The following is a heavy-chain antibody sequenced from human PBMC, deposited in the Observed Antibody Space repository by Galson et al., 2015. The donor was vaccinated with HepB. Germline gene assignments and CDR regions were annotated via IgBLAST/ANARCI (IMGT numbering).Heavy chain of an antibody. Sequence: SVKVSCKASGYTFTSYGISWVRQAPGQGLEWMGWVSAYNGNTNYAQKLQGRVTMTTDTSTSTAYMELRSLRSDDTAVYYCARSCLDYGDYDLCYWGQGTLVTVSS. J-gene: IGHJ4*02. V-gene: IGHV1-18*01. CDR2: VSAYNGNT. CDR1: GYTFTSYG. CDR3: ARSCLDYGDYDLCY. D-gene: IGHD4-17*01.